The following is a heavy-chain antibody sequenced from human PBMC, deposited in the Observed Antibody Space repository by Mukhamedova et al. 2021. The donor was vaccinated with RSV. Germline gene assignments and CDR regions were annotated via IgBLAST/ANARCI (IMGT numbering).Heavy chain of an antibody. J-gene: IGHJ6*02. CDR1: VSSNY. CDR2: IYSGGST. CDR3: ASDRPYYYGMDV. Sequence: VSSNYMSWVRQAPGKGLEWVSAIYSGGSTYYADSVKGRFTISRDNSKNTLYLQMNSLRAEDTAVYYCASDRPYYYGMDVWGQGTT. V-gene: IGHV3-66*02. D-gene: IGHD6-6*01.